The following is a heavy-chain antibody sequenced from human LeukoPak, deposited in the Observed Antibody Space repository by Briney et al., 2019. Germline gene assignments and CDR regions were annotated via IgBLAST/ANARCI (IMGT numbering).Heavy chain of an antibody. D-gene: IGHD6-19*01. V-gene: IGHV4-4*02. CDR1: GGSISSSNW. CDR3: ASHSVAGSVY. CDR2: IYHSGST. J-gene: IGHJ4*02. Sequence: SETLSLTCVVSGGSISSSNWWSWVHQTPGKGLEWIGEIYHSGSTNYSPSLRSRVTISIDKSNNLFPLKLNSVTAADTAVYYCASHSVAGSVYWGQGTLVTVSS.